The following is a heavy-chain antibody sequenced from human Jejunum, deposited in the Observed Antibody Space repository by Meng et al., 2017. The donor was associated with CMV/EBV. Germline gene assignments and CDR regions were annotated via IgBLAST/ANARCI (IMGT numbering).Heavy chain of an antibody. D-gene: IGHD4-17*01. J-gene: IGHJ4*02. V-gene: IGHV4-61*02. CDR1: GGSISRGSYY. Sequence: TVSGGSISRGSYYWSWIRQPAGRGPEWIGRIYASGSTNYNPSLKSRVTISVDTSNNQFSLNLSSMTAADTAVYYCARGTYGDYGFEYWGQGTLVTVSS. CDR2: IYASGST. CDR3: ARGTYGDYGFEY.